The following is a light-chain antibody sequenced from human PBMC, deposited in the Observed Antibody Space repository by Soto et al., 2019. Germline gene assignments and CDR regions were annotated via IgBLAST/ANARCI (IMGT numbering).Light chain of an antibody. Sequence: QSVLTQPPSVSGAPGRRVTISCTGSSSNIGAGYDVHWYQHLPGTAPKLLIYGNSNRPSGVPDRFSGSKSGTSASLAITGLQAEDEADYYCQSYASSLSVICVFGTGTKVTVL. CDR3: QSYASSLSVICV. CDR2: GNS. CDR1: SSNIGAGYD. J-gene: IGLJ1*01. V-gene: IGLV1-40*01.